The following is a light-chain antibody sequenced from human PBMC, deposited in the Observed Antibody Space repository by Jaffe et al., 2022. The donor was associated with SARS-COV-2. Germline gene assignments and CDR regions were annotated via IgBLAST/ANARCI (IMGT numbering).Light chain of an antibody. V-gene: IGKV3-11*01. CDR2: DAS. J-gene: IGKJ4*01. Sequence: DIVLTQSPATLSLSPGERATLSCGASQSVSSYLAWYQQKPGQAPRLLIYDASNRATGIPVRFSGSGSGTDFILTISSLEPEDFAVYFCQQRSSWPLTFGGGTKVEIK. CDR3: QQRSSWPLT. CDR1: QSVSSY.